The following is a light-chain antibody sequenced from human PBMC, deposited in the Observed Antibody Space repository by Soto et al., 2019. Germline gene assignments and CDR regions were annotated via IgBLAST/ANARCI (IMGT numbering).Light chain of an antibody. CDR2: DVS. CDR3: SSYTSSSTLDWV. Sequence: QSALTQPASVSGSPGQSITISCTGSSSDVGGYNYVSWYQQHPGKAPKLMIYDVSNRPSGVSNRFSGSQSGNTASLTISGLQAKDEADYSCSSYTSSSTLDWVFGGGTKLTVL. J-gene: IGLJ3*02. CDR1: SSDVGGYNY. V-gene: IGLV2-14*01.